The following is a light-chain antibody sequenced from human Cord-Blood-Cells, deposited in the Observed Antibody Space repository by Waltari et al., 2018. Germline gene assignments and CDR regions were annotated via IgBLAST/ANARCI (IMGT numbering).Light chain of an antibody. CDR1: SSAVGGYNN. Sequence: QSALTQPASVSGSPGQSTTITSTGTSSAVGGYNNVSWYQQHPDNAPTLMLFDVSNRPSGVTNRFSASKSGNMASLTISGLQAEAEADYYGSSYTSRSTLVVFGGGTKLTVL. CDR2: DVS. CDR3: SSYTSRSTLVV. V-gene: IGLV2-14*01. J-gene: IGLJ2*01.